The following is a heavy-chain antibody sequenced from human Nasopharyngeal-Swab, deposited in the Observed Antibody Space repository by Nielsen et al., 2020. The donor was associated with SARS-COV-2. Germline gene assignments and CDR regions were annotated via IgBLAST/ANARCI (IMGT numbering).Heavy chain of an antibody. CDR1: GGTFSSYA. V-gene: IGHV1-69*04. CDR2: IIPILGIA. D-gene: IGHD2-15*01. J-gene: IGHJ6*02. Sequence: SVKVSCKASGGTFSSYAISWVRQAPGQGLEWMGRIIPILGIANYAQKFQGRVTITADKSTSTAYMELSSLRSEDTAVYYCAREYCSGGSCYGNYGMDVWGQGTTVTVTS. CDR3: AREYCSGGSCYGNYGMDV.